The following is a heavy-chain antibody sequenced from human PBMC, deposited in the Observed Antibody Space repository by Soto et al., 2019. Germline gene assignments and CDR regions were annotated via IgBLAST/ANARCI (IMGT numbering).Heavy chain of an antibody. V-gene: IGHV4-34*01. CDR1: GGSFSGYY. CDR3: ARERDIVVVPAATPTLPRHHQNFDY. D-gene: IGHD2-2*01. CDR2: INHSGST. Sequence: QVQLQQWGAGLLKPSETLSLTCAVYGGSFSGYYWSWIRQPPGKGLEWIGEINHSGSTNYNPSLKSRVTISVDTSKNQFSLKLSSVTAADTAVYYCARERDIVVVPAATPTLPRHHQNFDYWGQGTLVTVSS. J-gene: IGHJ4*02.